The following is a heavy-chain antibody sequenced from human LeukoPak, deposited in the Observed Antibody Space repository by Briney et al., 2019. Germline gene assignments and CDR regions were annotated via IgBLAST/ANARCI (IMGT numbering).Heavy chain of an antibody. D-gene: IGHD2-15*01. Sequence: PGGSLRLSCAASGFTFSSYAMHWVRQAPGKGLEWVAVISYDGSNEYYADSVKGRFTISRDNSKNTLYLQMNSLRAEDTAVYYCARERCSGGSCYYFGYWGQGTLVTVSS. CDR2: ISYDGSNE. V-gene: IGHV3-30-3*01. CDR1: GFTFSSYA. J-gene: IGHJ4*02. CDR3: ARERCSGGSCYYFGY.